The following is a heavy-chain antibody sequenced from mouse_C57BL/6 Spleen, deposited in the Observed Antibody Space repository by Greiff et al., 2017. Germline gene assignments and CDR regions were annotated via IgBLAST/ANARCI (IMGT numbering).Heavy chain of an antibody. J-gene: IGHJ4*01. Sequence: QVQLQQSGAELARPGASVKLSCKASGYTFTSYGISWVKQRTGQGLEWIGEIYPRSGNTYYNEKFKGKATLTADKSSSTAYMELRSLTSEDSAVYFCARGHYYGSSFYAMCYWGQGTSVTVST. CDR3: ARGHYYGSSFYAMCY. CDR2: IYPRSGNT. CDR1: GYTFTSYG. V-gene: IGHV1-81*01. D-gene: IGHD1-1*01.